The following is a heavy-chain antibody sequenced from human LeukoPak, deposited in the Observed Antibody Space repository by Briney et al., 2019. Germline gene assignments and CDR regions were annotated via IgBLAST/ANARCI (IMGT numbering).Heavy chain of an antibody. CDR3: AREAFAVTPFDY. J-gene: IGHJ4*02. V-gene: IGHV4-4*07. D-gene: IGHD4-17*01. Sequence: SETLSLTCTVSGGSISSYYWSWIRQPAGKGLEWIGRIYTSGSTNYNLSLKSRVTISVDKSKNQFSLKLSSVTAADTAVYYCAREAFAVTPFDYWGQGTLVTVSS. CDR2: IYTSGST. CDR1: GGSISSYY.